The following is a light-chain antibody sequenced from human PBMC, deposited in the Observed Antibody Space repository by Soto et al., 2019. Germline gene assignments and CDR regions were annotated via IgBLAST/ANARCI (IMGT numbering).Light chain of an antibody. V-gene: IGLV2-14*01. J-gene: IGLJ3*02. CDR1: SSDVGAYNY. CDR2: EVG. Sequence: QSALTQPASVSGSPGQSITISCAGTSSDVGAYNYVSWYQQHPGKAPKLVIYEVGDRPSGVSYRFSGSKSGNTASLTISGLHSEAEADYYCSSYASSTTQVFGGGTNVTVL. CDR3: SSYASSTTQV.